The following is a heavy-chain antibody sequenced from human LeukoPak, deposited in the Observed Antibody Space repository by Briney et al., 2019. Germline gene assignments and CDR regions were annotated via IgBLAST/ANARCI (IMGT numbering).Heavy chain of an antibody. D-gene: IGHD3-10*01. V-gene: IGHV1-18*01. J-gene: IGHJ4*02. CDR3: AREGIYRRPLDY. CDR1: GYTFTSYG. Sequence: GASVKVSCKASGYTFTSYGISWGRQAPGQGLEWMGWISAYNSTTNYDQKLQGRVTMTTDTSTSTAYMELRSLRSDDTAVYYCAREGIYRRPLDYWGQGTLVTVSS. CDR2: ISAYNSTT.